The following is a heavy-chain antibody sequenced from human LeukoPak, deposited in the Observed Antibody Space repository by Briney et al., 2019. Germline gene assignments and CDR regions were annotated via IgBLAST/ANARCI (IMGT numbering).Heavy chain of an antibody. CDR1: GFTFSNYA. J-gene: IGHJ4*02. D-gene: IGHD2-15*01. V-gene: IGHV3-23*01. CDR3: AKGDCPKGYCSGGSCYSDY. Sequence: GGSLRLSCAASGFTFSNYAMSWVRQAPGKGLEWVSGISGSGGSIYYADSVKGRFTISRDNSKNTLYLQMNSLRAEDTAVYYFAKGDCPKGYCSGGSCYSDYWGQETLVTVSS. CDR2: ISGSGGSI.